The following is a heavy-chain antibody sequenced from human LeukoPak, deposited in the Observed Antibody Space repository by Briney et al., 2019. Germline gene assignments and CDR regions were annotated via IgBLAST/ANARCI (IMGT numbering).Heavy chain of an antibody. D-gene: IGHD3-3*01. Sequence: PSETLSLTCTVSGGSIRSYYWSWIRQPPGKGLEWIGYIYYSGSTNYNPSLKSRVTISVDTSKNQFSLKLSSVTAADTAVYYCARVGDFWSGQELDYWGQGTLVTVSS. CDR2: IYYSGST. J-gene: IGHJ4*02. CDR1: GGSIRSYY. V-gene: IGHV4-59*01. CDR3: ARVGDFWSGQELDY.